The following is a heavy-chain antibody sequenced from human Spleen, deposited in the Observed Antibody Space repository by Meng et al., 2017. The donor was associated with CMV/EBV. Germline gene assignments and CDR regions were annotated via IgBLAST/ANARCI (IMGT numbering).Heavy chain of an antibody. CDR3: ARALRVVAARGYYFDY. D-gene: IGHD2-15*01. J-gene: IGHJ4*02. CDR2: ISSSGSTI. CDR1: GFTFSDHY. Sequence: GGSLRLSCAASGFTFSDHYMSWIRQAPGKGLEWVSYISSSGSTIYYADSVKGRFTISRDNAKNSLYLQMNSLRAEDTAVYYCARALRVVAARGYYFDYWGQGTLVTVSS. V-gene: IGHV3-11*01.